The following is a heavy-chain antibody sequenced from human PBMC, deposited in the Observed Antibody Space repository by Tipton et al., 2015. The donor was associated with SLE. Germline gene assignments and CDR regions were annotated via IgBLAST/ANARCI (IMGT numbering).Heavy chain of an antibody. CDR2: IYYSGST. J-gene: IGHJ4*02. V-gene: IGHV4-59*08. D-gene: IGHD4-17*01. CDR1: CGSISSHY. Sequence: TLSLTCTVSCGSISSHYWSWIRQPPGKGLEWIGYIYYSGSTNYNPSLKSRVTISVDTSKNVFSLKLSSVAAADTAVYYCARDYGDPEHYFDYWGRGTLVTVSS. CDR3: ARDYGDPEHYFDY.